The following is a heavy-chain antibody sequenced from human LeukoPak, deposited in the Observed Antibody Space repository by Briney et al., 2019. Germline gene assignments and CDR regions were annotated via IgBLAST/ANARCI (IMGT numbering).Heavy chain of an antibody. CDR2: IYHSGTT. Sequence: PSETLSLTCAVSGYSITGSSWWGWIRQPPGKGLEWIGYIYHSGTTYYNPSLQSRVTMSVDTSKNQFSPKLSSVTAVDTAVYYCARKENVYYYFDYWGQGTLVTVSS. V-gene: IGHV4-28*01. J-gene: IGHJ4*02. CDR1: GYSITGSSW. CDR3: ARKENVYYYFDY. D-gene: IGHD3-10*01.